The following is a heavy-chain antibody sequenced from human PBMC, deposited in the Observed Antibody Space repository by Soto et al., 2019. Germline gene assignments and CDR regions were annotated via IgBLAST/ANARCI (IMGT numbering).Heavy chain of an antibody. CDR1: GGSISQYY. CDR2: IYSGGST. J-gene: IGHJ4*02. V-gene: IGHV4-4*07. CDR3: ARGPGGFGAFSLDY. Sequence: QVQLQESGPGLVKPSETLSLSCGVSGGSISQYYWSWIRQPAGKGLAWIGRIYSGGSTNYNPSLESRVTMSVDTSKHQCSLKLSSVTAADTAVYYCARGPGGFGAFSLDYWGQGTLVTVSS. D-gene: IGHD3-10*01.